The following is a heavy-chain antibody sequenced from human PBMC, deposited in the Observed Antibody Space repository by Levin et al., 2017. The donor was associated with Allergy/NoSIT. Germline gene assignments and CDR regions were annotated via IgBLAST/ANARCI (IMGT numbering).Heavy chain of an antibody. J-gene: IGHJ4*02. CDR2: IKNKADGGTT. Sequence: PGGSLRLSCVASGFTFRNSWMSWVRQTPGKGLEWVGRIKNKADGGTTEYAAPVKGRFTISRDDSESTLYLQMNSLKTEDTALYYCTTDSLLPAATHDYWGQGTLVTVSS. V-gene: IGHV3-15*01. CDR1: GFTFRNSW. D-gene: IGHD2-2*01. CDR3: TTDSLLPAATHDY.